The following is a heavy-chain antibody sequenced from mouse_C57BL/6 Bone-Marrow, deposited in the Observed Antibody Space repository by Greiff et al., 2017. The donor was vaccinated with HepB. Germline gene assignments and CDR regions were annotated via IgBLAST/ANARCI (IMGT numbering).Heavy chain of an antibody. Sequence: QVHVKQPGAELVKPGASVKLSCKASGYTFTSYWMQWVKQRPGQGLEWIGEIDPSDSYTNYNQKFKGKATLTVDTSSSTAYMQLSSLTSEDPAVYYCARVGSNFWFAYWGQGTLVTVSA. D-gene: IGHD2-5*01. CDR2: IDPSDSYT. J-gene: IGHJ3*01. CDR1: GYTFTSYW. V-gene: IGHV1-50*01. CDR3: ARVGSNFWFAY.